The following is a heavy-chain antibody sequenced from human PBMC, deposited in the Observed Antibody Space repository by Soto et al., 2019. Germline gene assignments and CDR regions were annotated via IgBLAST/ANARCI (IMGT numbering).Heavy chain of an antibody. J-gene: IGHJ5*02. CDR3: ATTYCTGVSCYWDVGWFDP. CDR1: GFRFWTYS. Sequence: EVKLLESGGGLVQPGESLRLSCAASGFRFWTYSMSWVRQAPGKGLEWVSGISGDGSATSYADSLKGRFTVSRDNSKDTLFLQMNTLRVEDTAVYYCATTYCTGVSCYWDVGWFDPWGQGTLVTVSS. D-gene: IGHD2-15*01. V-gene: IGHV3-23*01. CDR2: ISGDGSAT.